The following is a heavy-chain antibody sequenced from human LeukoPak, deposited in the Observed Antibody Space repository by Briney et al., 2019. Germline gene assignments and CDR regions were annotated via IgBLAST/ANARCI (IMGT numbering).Heavy chain of an antibody. CDR3: ARGGSYSGWYNWFDP. CDR1: GYTFTGYY. J-gene: IGHJ5*02. Sequence: ASVKVSXKASGYTFTGYYMHWVRQAPGQGLEWIGWINPNSGGTNYAQKFQGRVTMTRDTSISTAYMELSRLRSDDTAVYYCARGGSYSGWYNWFDPWGQGTLVTVSS. CDR2: INPNSGGT. D-gene: IGHD1-26*01. V-gene: IGHV1-2*02.